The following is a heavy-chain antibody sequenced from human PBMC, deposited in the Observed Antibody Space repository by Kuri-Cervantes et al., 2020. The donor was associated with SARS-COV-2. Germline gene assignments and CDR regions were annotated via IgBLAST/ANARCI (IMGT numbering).Heavy chain of an antibody. CDR1: GGSISNGSFY. J-gene: IGHJ4*02. CDR3: ARPDSSGYYFDY. CDR2: IYYSVSA. D-gene: IGHD3-22*01. V-gene: IGHV4-39*01. Sequence: SETLSLTCTVSGGSISNGSFYWGWIRPPPGRGLEWIGNIYYSVSAYYYPSLESRVTISLDTSNNQFSLKLSSVTAADTAVYYCARPDSSGYYFDYWGQGTLVTVSS.